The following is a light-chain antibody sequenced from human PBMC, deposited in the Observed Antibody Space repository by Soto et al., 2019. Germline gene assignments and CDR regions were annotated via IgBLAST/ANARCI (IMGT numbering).Light chain of an antibody. Sequence: ETVITQPTATLSVSPGESAILSCMARQTVSMNILVWSQQRPGQPPRLLIYGASSRATGIPDRFSGSGSGTDFSLTISRLEPEDFAVYYCQQHGDAPITFGQGTRLEIK. V-gene: IGKV3-20*01. CDR1: QTVSMNI. J-gene: IGKJ5*01. CDR2: GAS. CDR3: QQHGDAPIT.